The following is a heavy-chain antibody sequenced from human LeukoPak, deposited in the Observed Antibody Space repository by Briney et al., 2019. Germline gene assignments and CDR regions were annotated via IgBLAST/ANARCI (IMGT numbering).Heavy chain of an antibody. J-gene: IGHJ4*02. V-gene: IGHV3-7*01. CDR2: IKQDGSEE. D-gene: IGHD5-12*01. Sequence: GGSLRLSCAASGFTFSSYWMSWVRQAPGKGLEWVANIKQDGSEEYYVDSVKGRFTISRDNAKNSLYLQMNSLRAEDTAVYYCARERNSGYDWYFDYWGQGTLVTVSS. CDR3: ARERNSGYDWYFDY. CDR1: GFTFSSYW.